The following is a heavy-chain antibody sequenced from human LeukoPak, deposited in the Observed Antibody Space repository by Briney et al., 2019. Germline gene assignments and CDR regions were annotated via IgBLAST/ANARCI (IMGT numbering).Heavy chain of an antibody. Sequence: GGSLRLSCAASGFTFSSYGMHWVRQAPGKGLEWVAVIWYDGSNKYYADSVKGRFTISRDNSKNTLYLQMNSLRAEDTAVYYCAREPVYYDSSGYYYYYYGMDVWGQGTTVTVSS. CDR1: GFTFSSYG. CDR2: IWYDGSNK. CDR3: AREPVYYDSSGYYYYYYGMDV. J-gene: IGHJ6*02. V-gene: IGHV3-33*01. D-gene: IGHD3-22*01.